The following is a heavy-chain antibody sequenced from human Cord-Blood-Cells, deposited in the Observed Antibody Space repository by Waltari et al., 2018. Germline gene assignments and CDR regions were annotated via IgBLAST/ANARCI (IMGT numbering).Heavy chain of an antibody. CDR2: INAGNGNT. J-gene: IGHJ6*02. V-gene: IGHV1-3*01. Sequence: KVSCKASGYTFTSYAMHWVRQAPGQRLEWMGWINAGNGNTKYSQKFQGRVTITRDTSASTAYMELSSLRSEDTAVYYCAFTSRIVGATDYYYYGMDVWGQGTTVTVSS. CDR1: GYTFTSYA. D-gene: IGHD1-26*01. CDR3: AFTSRIVGATDYYYYGMDV.